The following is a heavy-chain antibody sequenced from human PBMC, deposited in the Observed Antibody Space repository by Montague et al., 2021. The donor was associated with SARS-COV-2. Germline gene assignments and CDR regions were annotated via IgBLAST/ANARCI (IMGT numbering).Heavy chain of an antibody. Sequence: TLSLTCTLSGASISRNNLYWTWIRQPAGKGLEWIGRISTTGSPEYNPSLKSRVTFSLDTSKNQFSLRLSLVTAADTAMYYCTIEGHITTICSGCPRHWFDPWGQGTLVTVSS. D-gene: IGHD2-2*01. CDR1: GASISRNNLY. V-gene: IGHV4-61*02. J-gene: IGHJ5*02. CDR3: TIEGHITTICSGCPRHWFDP. CDR2: ISTTGSP.